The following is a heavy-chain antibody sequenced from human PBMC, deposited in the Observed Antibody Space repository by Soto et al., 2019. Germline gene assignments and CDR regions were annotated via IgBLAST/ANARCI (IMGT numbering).Heavy chain of an antibody. D-gene: IGHD2-2*01. V-gene: IGHV4-4*07. CDR2: IYTSGST. J-gene: IGHJ4*02. CDR1: GGPISSYY. CDR3: ARQVGGSGCLAY. Sequence: SETLSLTCTVSGGPISSYYWSWIRQPAGKGLEWIGRIYTSGSTNYNPSLKSRVTMSVDTSKNQFSLKLSSVAAADTAVYYCARQVGGSGCLAYWCPETLVTVFS.